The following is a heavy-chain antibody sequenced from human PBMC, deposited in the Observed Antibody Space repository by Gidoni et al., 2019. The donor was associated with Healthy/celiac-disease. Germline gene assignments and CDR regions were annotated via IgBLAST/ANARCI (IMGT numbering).Heavy chain of an antibody. D-gene: IGHD1-26*01. CDR1: GFTFSSYS. V-gene: IGHV3-21*01. J-gene: IGHJ4*02. CDR2: ISSSRSYI. Sequence: EVQLVDSGGGLVKPGGSLRLACAASGFTFSSYSMNWVRQAPGKGLEWVSSISSSRSYIYYADSVEGRFTISRDNAKNSLYLQMNSLRAEDTAVYYCARDLGSYYFDYWGQGTLVTVSS. CDR3: ARDLGSYYFDY.